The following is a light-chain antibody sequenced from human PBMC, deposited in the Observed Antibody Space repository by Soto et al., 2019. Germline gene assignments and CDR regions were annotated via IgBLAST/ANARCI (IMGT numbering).Light chain of an antibody. CDR1: QTVIRNY. V-gene: IGKV3-20*01. CDR2: AAS. J-gene: IGKJ1*01. CDR3: QLYGGWPWT. Sequence: LTQKKNNISVSRRERDSLSSRAWQTVIRNYLAWHQQKPGQAPRLLIYAASSRAAGFPARFSGSGSEPDFTLAISSLESEDFAVYYCQLYGGWPWTFGEGTMVDIK.